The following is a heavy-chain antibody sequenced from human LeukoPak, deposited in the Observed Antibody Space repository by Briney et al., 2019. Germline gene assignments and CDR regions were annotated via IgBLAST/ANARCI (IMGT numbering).Heavy chain of an antibody. J-gene: IGHJ3*02. V-gene: IGHV5-51*01. Sequence: GEPLKISCKGSGYSFPNYWIGWVRQMPGKGLEWMGIIYPGDSDTTYKPSFQGQVTISADKSISTACLQWSSLQASDTAMYYCARSRAEKVPVWGSYRHHDAFDIWGQGTRVTVS. CDR3: ARSRAEKVPVWGSYRHHDAFDI. D-gene: IGHD3-16*02. CDR1: GYSFPNYW. CDR2: IYPGDSDT.